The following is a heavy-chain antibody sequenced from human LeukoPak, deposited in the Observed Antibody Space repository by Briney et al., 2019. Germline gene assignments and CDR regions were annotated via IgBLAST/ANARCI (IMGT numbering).Heavy chain of an antibody. CDR3: ARPPNLYHCSGANCYLSY. Sequence: PSETLSLTCTVSGGSINRSSYYWGWIRQSPGKGLEWIGSIYYSGSTYYNPSLKSRVTISVDTSKNQFSLKLSSVTAADTAVYYCARPPNLYHCSGANCYLSYWGQGALVTVSS. J-gene: IGHJ4*02. CDR2: IYYSGST. D-gene: IGHD2-15*01. CDR1: GGSINRSSYY. V-gene: IGHV4-39*01.